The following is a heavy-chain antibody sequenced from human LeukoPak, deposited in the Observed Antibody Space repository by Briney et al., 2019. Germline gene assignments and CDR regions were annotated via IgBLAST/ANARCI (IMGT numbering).Heavy chain of an antibody. V-gene: IGHV4-59*01. J-gene: IGHJ4*02. D-gene: IGHD3-9*01. CDR1: GGSISSYY. CDR2: IYYSGST. Sequence: SETLSLTCTVSGGSISSYYWSWIRQPPGKGLEWIGYIYYSGSTNYNPSLKSRVTISVDTSKNQFSLKLSSVTAADTAVYYCARGGDYDILTGYYLTHFDYWGQGTLVTVSS. CDR3: ARGGDYDILTGYYLTHFDY.